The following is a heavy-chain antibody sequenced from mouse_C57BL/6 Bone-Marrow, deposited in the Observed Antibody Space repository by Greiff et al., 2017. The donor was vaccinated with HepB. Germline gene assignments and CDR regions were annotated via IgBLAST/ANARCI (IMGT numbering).Heavy chain of an antibody. D-gene: IGHD4-1*01. CDR1: GFTFSDYY. Sequence: EVQRVESEGGLVQPGSSMKLSCTASGFTFSDYYMAWVRQVPEKGLEWVANINYDGSSTYYLDSLKSRFIISRDNAKNILYLQMSSLKSEDTATYYCARDGELGGAMDYWGQGTSVTVSS. J-gene: IGHJ4*01. CDR3: ARDGELGGAMDY. CDR2: INYDGSST. V-gene: IGHV5-16*01.